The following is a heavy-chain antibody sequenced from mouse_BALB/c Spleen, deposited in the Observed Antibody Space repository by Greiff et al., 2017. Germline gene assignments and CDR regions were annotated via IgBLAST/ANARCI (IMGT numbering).Heavy chain of an antibody. J-gene: IGHJ4*01. CDR3: ASWGNGYPYAMDY. CDR1: GYSITSGYY. D-gene: IGHD2-2*01. Sequence: EVKLMESGPGLVKPSQSLSLTCSVTGYSITSGYYWNWIRQFPGNKLEWMGYISYDGSNNYNPSLKNRISITRDTSKNQFFLKLNSVTTGDTATYYCASWGNGYPYAMDYWGQGTSVTVSS. V-gene: IGHV3-6*02. CDR2: ISYDGSN.